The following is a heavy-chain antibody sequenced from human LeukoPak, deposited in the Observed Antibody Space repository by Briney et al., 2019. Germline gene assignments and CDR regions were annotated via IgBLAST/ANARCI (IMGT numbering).Heavy chain of an antibody. CDR1: GFTFSTYA. V-gene: IGHV3-23*01. D-gene: IGHD5-24*01. CDR3: ARDPAGVEMDDASDI. CDR2: ISGSGSIT. J-gene: IGHJ3*02. Sequence: GSLRLTCEASGFTFSTYAMSWVRQASGKGLEWVSGISGSGSITYYADSVKGRFTISRDNSKNTLFLEMSSLRAEDTAVYYCARDPAGVEMDDASDIWGQGTMVTVSS.